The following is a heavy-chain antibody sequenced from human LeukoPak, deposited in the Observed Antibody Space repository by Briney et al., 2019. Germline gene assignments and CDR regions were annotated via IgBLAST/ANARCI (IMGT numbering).Heavy chain of an antibody. CDR3: ARTQYSTSTIDY. D-gene: IGHD6-6*01. V-gene: IGHV2-70*11. Sequence: ESGPTLVNPTQTLTLTRSFSGFSLSTSGMSVSWIRQPPGKALEWLARIDWDDDKYYSTSLKTRLTISKDTSKNQVVLTMTNMDPVDTATYYCARTQYSTSTIDYWGQGTLVTVSS. CDR1: GFSLSTSGMS. J-gene: IGHJ4*02. CDR2: IDWDDDK.